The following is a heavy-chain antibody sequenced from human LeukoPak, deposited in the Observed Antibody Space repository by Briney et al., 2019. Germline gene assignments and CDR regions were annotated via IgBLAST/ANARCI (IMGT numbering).Heavy chain of an antibody. D-gene: IGHD3-16*01. Sequence: PGGSLRLSCAASRFTFSSYGMHWVRQAPGKGLEWVAVISYDGNNRYYADSVKGRFTISRYNSKNTLYLQMNSLRAEDTAVYCCAKVKGEVIGAFDTWGQGTMVTVSS. CDR1: RFTFSSYG. CDR2: ISYDGNNR. J-gene: IGHJ3*02. V-gene: IGHV3-30*18. CDR3: AKVKGEVIGAFDT.